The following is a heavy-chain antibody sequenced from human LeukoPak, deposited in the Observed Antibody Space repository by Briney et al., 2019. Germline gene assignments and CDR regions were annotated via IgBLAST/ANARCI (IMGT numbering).Heavy chain of an antibody. V-gene: IGHV3-7*01. Sequence: PGGSLRLSCAASGFTFSSYAMSWVRQAPGKGLEWVANIKQDGSEKYYVDSVKGRFTISRDNAKNSLYLQMNSLRAEDTALYYCARDRGSGWYGGGWFDPWGQGTLVTVSS. J-gene: IGHJ5*02. CDR1: GFTFSSYA. CDR3: ARDRGSGWYGGGWFDP. D-gene: IGHD6-19*01. CDR2: IKQDGSEK.